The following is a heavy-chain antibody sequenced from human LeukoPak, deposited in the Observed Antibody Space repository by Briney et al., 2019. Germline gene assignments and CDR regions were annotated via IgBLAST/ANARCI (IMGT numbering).Heavy chain of an antibody. CDR1: GFTFDDYA. CDR2: ISWDGGST. Sequence: GGSLRLSCAASGFTFDDYAMHWVRQAPGKGLEWVSLISWDGGSTYYADSVGGRFTISRDNTKNSLSLQMNSLSAEDTALYYCAKGWGLRGSYFYYMDVWGKGTTVTVPS. D-gene: IGHD1-26*01. J-gene: IGHJ6*03. V-gene: IGHV3-43D*04. CDR3: AKGWGLRGSYFYYMDV.